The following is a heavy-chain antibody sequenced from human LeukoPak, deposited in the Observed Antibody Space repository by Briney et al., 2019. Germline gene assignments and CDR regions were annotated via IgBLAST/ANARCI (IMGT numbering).Heavy chain of an antibody. J-gene: IGHJ4*02. CDR1: GFTFSSYG. V-gene: IGHV3-33*01. Sequence: GRSLRLSCAASGFTFSSYGMHWVRQAPGKGLEWVAVIWYDGSNKYYADSVKGRFTISRDNSKNTLYLQMNSLRAEDTAVYYCARVLLWFGELSRRSFDYWGQGTLVTVSS. CDR2: IWYDGSNK. CDR3: ARVLLWFGELSRRSFDY. D-gene: IGHD3-10*01.